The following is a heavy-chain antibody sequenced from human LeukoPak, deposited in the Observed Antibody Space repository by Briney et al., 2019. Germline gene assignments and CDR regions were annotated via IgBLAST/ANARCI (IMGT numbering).Heavy chain of an antibody. Sequence: PGGSLRLSCAATGFTFSTYGVTWVRQAPEKGLQWVSTINFAAGSTHYADSVKGRFTISRDNSKNTVYLQMNSLRIDDMAIYYCAKDVRDGYNYFDYWGQGNLVTVSS. CDR2: INFAAGST. D-gene: IGHD5-24*01. J-gene: IGHJ4*02. V-gene: IGHV3-23*01. CDR1: GFTFSTYG. CDR3: AKDVRDGYNYFDY.